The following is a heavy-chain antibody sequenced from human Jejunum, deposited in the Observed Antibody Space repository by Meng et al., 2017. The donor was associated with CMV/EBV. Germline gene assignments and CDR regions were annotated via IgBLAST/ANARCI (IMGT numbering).Heavy chain of an antibody. D-gene: IGHD3-22*01. V-gene: IGHV1-8*01. CDR1: TFTNYD. Sequence: TFTNYDINWVRQAPGQGLEWMGWMDPNSGKTDFAQKFQGRITMTRDTSIDTAYMELSTLRSADTAVYYCATRVIGTPGSYYYYGMDVWGQGTMVTVSS. CDR2: MDPNSGKT. CDR3: ATRVIGTPGSYYYYGMDV. J-gene: IGHJ6*02.